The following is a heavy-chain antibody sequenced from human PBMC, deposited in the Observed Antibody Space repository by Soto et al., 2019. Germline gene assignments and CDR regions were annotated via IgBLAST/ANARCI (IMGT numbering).Heavy chain of an antibody. J-gene: IGHJ5*02. V-gene: IGHV4-39*01. CDR1: GGSISSSNYH. Sequence: SETLSLTCTFSGGSISSSNYHWAWVRQPPGKGLEWIGSIFSSGNTYYNPSLKSRVTISVGTPKNQFSLRLTSVTAADTAVYYCARQSLGVPTALLGPWGWGTLVTVSS. CDR2: IFSSGNT. CDR3: ARQSLGVPTALLGP. D-gene: IGHD2-2*02.